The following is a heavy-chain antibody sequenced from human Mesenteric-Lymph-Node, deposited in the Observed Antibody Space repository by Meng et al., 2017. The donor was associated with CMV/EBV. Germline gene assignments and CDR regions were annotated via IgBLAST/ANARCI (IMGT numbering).Heavy chain of an antibody. CDR3: VRGFDWFDP. Sequence: KVSCKASGYTFTSYGITWVRRAPGQGLEWMGWISANNGHTNYAQNFQGRATMTTDTSTNTAYMELRGLRSDDTAMYYCVRGFDWFDPWGQGTLVTVSS. J-gene: IGHJ5*02. V-gene: IGHV1-18*04. CDR2: ISANNGHT. CDR1: GYTFTSYG. D-gene: IGHD3-10*01.